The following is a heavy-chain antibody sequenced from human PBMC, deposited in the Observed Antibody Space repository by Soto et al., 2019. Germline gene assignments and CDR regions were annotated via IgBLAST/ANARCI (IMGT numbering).Heavy chain of an antibody. D-gene: IGHD4-17*01. CDR1: GFPFSSYW. J-gene: IGHJ4*02. Sequence: GGSLRLSCAASGFPFSSYWMSWVRQAPGKGLEWVAIIKQDGSEKYYVDSVKGRFTISRDNAKNSLYLQMNSLRAEDTAGYYCARNRDYAFDYWGQGTPVTVSS. CDR3: ARNRDYAFDY. V-gene: IGHV3-7*01. CDR2: IKQDGSEK.